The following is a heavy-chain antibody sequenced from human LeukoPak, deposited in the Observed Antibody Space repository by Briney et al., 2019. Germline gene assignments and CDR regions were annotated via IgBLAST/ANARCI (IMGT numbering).Heavy chain of an antibody. CDR3: ARGRYYYDSSGYDAFDI. CDR1: GGSFSGYY. J-gene: IGHJ3*02. D-gene: IGHD3-22*01. V-gene: IGHV4-59*10. Sequence: PSETLSLTCAVYGGSFSGYYWSWIRQPAGKGLEWIGRIHTTGSTNYNPSLTSRVTMSVDTSKNQFSLKLSSVTAADTAVYYCARGRYYYDSSGYDAFDIWGQGTMVTVSS. CDR2: IHTTGST.